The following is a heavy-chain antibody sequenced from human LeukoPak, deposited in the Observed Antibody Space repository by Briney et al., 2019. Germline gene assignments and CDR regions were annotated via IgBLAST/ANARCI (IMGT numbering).Heavy chain of an antibody. CDR3: ARNATVTDY. CDR2: IKQDGSQI. CDR1: GFTFSDYW. Sequence: GGSLRLSCAASGFTFSDYWMSWVRQAPGKGLEWVANIKQDGSQIYYVGSVKGRFTISRDNAKGSLYLQMNSLRAEDTAEYYCARNATVTDYWGQGTLVTVSS. J-gene: IGHJ4*02. D-gene: IGHD4-17*01. V-gene: IGHV3-7*01.